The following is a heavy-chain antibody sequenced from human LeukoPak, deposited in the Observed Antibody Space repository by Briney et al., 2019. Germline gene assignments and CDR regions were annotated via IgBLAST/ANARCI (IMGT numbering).Heavy chain of an antibody. CDR1: GFTFSSYA. CDR3: AKNAEAVISPGDY. CDR2: ISGSGGST. V-gene: IGHV3-23*01. D-gene: IGHD6-19*01. Sequence: WGSLRLSCAASGFTFSSYAMSWVRQVPGKGLEWVSAISGSGGSTYYADSVKGRFTISRDNSKNTLYLQMNSLRAEDTAVYYCAKNAEAVISPGDYWGQGTLVTVSS. J-gene: IGHJ4*02.